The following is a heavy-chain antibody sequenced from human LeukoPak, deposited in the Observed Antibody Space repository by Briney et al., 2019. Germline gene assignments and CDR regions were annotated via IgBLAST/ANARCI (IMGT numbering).Heavy chain of an antibody. CDR1: GGSISSSSYY. Sequence: SETLSLTCTVSGGSISSSSYYWGWIRQPPGKGLEWIGSIYYSGSTYYNPSLKSRVTISVDTSKNQFSLKLSSVTAADTAVYYCASGDWFDPWGQGTLVTVSS. CDR3: ASGDWFDP. CDR2: IYYSGST. J-gene: IGHJ5*02. V-gene: IGHV4-39*01. D-gene: IGHD3-16*01.